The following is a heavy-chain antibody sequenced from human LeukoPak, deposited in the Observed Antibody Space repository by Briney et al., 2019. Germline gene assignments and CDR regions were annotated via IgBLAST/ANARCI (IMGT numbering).Heavy chain of an antibody. CDR3: AREGTTPPLGDYYYGMDV. CDR1: GGSFSAYY. CDR2: INHSGST. D-gene: IGHD1-1*01. Sequence: SETLSLTCAVYGGSFSAYYRSWIRQPPGKGLEWIGEINHSGSTNYNPSLKSRVTISVDTSKNQFSLKLSSVTAADTAVYYCAREGTTPPLGDYYYGMDVWGQGTTVTVSS. V-gene: IGHV4-34*01. J-gene: IGHJ6*02.